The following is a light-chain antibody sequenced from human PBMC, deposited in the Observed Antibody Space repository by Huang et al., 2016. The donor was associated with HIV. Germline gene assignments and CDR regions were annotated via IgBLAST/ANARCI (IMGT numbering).Light chain of an antibody. CDR1: QSLVHDNGYSY. CDR3: MQSLQSLT. CDR2: IAS. V-gene: IGKV2-28*01. J-gene: IGKJ4*01. Sequence: DIVMTQSPLSLPVTPGAPASISCRSSQSLVHDNGYSYFDWYLQKPGQSPQVLIYIASVRDPGLPDRFSGGGSGTNFTLEINRVDAEDVGSYYCMQSLQSLTFGGGTRLEIK.